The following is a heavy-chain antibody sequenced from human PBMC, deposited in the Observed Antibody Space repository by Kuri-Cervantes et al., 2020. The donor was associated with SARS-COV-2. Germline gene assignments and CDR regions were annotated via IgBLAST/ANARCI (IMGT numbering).Heavy chain of an antibody. CDR2: INPSGGST. J-gene: IGHJ4*02. D-gene: IGHD7-27*01. CDR1: GYTFTSYY. CDR3: ARAELTGIDY. Sequence: ASVKVSCKASGYTFTSYYMHWVRQAPGQGLEWMGIINPSGGSTSYAQKFQGRATMTRDTSTSTVYMELSSLRTEDTAVYYCARAELTGIDYWGQGTLVTVSS. V-gene: IGHV1-46*01.